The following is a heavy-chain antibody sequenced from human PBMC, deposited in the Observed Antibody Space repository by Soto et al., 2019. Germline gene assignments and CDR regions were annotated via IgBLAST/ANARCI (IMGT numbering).Heavy chain of an antibody. D-gene: IGHD6-19*01. V-gene: IGHV3-23*01. CDR1: GFTFISYA. J-gene: IGHJ6*01. CDR2: ISGSGGST. CDR3: AKVLSVAGNGNYYYYGMDV. Sequence: GGSLRLSCAASGFTFISYAMSWVLQAPWKGLEWVSAISGSGGSTYYADSVKGRFTISRDNSKNTLYLQMNSLRAEDTAVYYCAKVLSVAGNGNYYYYGMDVWGQGTTVTVAS.